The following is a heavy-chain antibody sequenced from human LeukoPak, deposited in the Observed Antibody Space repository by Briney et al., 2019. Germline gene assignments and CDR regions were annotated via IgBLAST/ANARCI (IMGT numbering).Heavy chain of an antibody. Sequence: ASVTVSYKASGYTFTSYYMHWVRQAPGQGLEWMGIINPSGGSTSYAQKFQGRVTMTRDTSTSTVYMELSSLRSEDTAVYYCARHGSHVGALRSSFDYWGQGTLVTVSS. CDR1: GYTFTSYY. V-gene: IGHV1-46*01. D-gene: IGHD1-26*01. CDR3: ARHGSHVGALRSSFDY. CDR2: INPSGGST. J-gene: IGHJ4*02.